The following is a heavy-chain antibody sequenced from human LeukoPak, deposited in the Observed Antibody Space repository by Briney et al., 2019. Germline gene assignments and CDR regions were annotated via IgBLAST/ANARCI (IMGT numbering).Heavy chain of an antibody. V-gene: IGHV1-69*13. CDR3: AREVGRFGELFSSAPYYFDY. CDR2: IIPIFGTA. J-gene: IGHJ4*02. Sequence: ASVKVSCKASGGTFSSYAISWVRQAPGQGLEWMGGIIPIFGTANYAQKFQGRVTITADESTSTAYMELSSLRSEDTAVYYCAREVGRFGELFSSAPYYFDYWGQGTLVTVSS. D-gene: IGHD3-10*01. CDR1: GGTFSSYA.